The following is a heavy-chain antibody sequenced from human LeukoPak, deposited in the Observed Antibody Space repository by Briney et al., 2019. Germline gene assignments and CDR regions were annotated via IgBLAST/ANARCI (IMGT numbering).Heavy chain of an antibody. CDR1: GFTFSSYW. CDR2: INSDGSST. Sequence: PGGSLRLSCAASGFTFSSYWMHCVRQAPGKGLVWVSCINSDGSSTSYADSVKGRFTISRDNAKNTRYLQRSSLRAEDTAVYYWAREGNSGMDVWGEGTTVTVSS. CDR3: AREGNSGMDV. V-gene: IGHV3-74*01. J-gene: IGHJ6*04.